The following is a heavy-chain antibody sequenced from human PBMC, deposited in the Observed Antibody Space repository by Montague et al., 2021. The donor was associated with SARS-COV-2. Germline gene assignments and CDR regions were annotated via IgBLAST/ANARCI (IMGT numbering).Heavy chain of an antibody. J-gene: IGHJ4*02. CDR3: ARGDVEMVTIKSGGPFYHSDY. V-gene: IGHV4-59*13. CDR2: IYYSGST. CDR1: GGSISSYY. D-gene: IGHD5-24*01. Sequence: SGTLSLTCTVSGGSISSYYWSWIRQPPGKGLEWIGYIYYSGSTNYNPSLKSPVTISVDTSKNQFSLKLSSVTAADTAVYYCARGDVEMVTIKSGGPFYHSDYWGQGTLVTVSS.